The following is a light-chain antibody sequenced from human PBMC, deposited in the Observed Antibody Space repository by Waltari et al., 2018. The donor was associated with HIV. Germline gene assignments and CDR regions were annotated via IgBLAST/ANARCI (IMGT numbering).Light chain of an antibody. Sequence: QSALTQPASVSGSPGQSITISCTGTSSDVGSYNLVSWYQQHPGKAPKLMSYEVSKRPSGVSTRFSGSKSGNTASLTISGLQAEDEADYYCCSYAGSRVFGGGTKLTVL. CDR1: SSDVGSYNL. V-gene: IGLV2-23*02. J-gene: IGLJ3*02. CDR3: CSYAGSRV. CDR2: EVS.